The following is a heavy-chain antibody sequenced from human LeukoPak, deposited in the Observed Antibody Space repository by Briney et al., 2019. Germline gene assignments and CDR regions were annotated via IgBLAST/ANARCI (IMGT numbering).Heavy chain of an antibody. CDR3: ARHLVLYGSGSYWGHMDV. J-gene: IGHJ6*03. D-gene: IGHD3-10*01. CDR2: IYHSGST. CDR1: GYSISSGYY. Sequence: SETLSLTCTVSGYSISSGYYWGWIRQPPGKGLEWIGSIYHSGSTYYNPSLKSRVTISVDTSKNQFSLKLSSVTAADTAVYYCARHLVLYGSGSYWGHMDVWGKGTTVTISS. V-gene: IGHV4-38-2*02.